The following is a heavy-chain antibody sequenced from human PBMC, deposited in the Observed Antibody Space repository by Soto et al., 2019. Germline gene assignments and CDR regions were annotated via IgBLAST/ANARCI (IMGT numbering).Heavy chain of an antibody. CDR2: VYNDGSA. J-gene: IGHJ5*02. V-gene: IGHV4-4*02. CDR1: GVSISSGNW. D-gene: IGHD2-2*01. CDR3: ARCSLVVVPAPGFDP. Sequence: SETLSLTCDVSGVSISSGNWWSWVRQPPGKGLEWIAEVYNDGSANYHPSLESRATISVDTSKNQFSLKLSSVSAADTALYYCARCSLVVVPAPGFDPWGRGTLVTVSS.